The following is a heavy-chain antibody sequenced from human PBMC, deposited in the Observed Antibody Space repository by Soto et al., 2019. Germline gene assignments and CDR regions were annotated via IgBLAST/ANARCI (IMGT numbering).Heavy chain of an antibody. Sequence: QVQLVQSGAEVKKPGSSVKVSCKASGGTFSSYTISWVRQAPGQGLEWMGRIIPILGIANYAQKFQGRVTITADKSTSTAYMELSSLRSEDTAVXXXARAGSSSRRFDPWGQGTLVTVSS. CDR3: ARAGSSSRRFDP. CDR2: IIPILGIA. D-gene: IGHD6-6*01. V-gene: IGHV1-69*02. J-gene: IGHJ5*02. CDR1: GGTFSSYT.